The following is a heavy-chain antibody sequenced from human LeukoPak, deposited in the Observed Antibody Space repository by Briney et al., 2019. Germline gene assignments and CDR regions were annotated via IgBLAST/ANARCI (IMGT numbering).Heavy chain of an antibody. Sequence: SQTLSLTCAISGDSVSSNSAAWNWIRQSTSRGLEWLGRTYYRSKWYNDYAVSVKSRITINPDTSKNQFSLQLNSVTPKDTAVYYCARQASVTNYYFDYWGQGTLVTVSS. V-gene: IGHV6-1*01. CDR2: TYYRSKWYN. CDR1: GDSVSSNSAA. J-gene: IGHJ4*02. CDR3: ARQASVTNYYFDY. D-gene: IGHD4-17*01.